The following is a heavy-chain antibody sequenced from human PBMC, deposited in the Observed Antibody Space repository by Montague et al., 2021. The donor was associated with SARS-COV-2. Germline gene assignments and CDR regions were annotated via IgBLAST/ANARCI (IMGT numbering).Heavy chain of an antibody. CDR3: ARGHQGATMIVVVMVGEQYYFDY. J-gene: IGHJ4*02. CDR2: INHRGST. Sequence: SETLSLTCAVYGESFSGYYWTWIRQPPGKGLEWIGEINHRGSTKYSPSLKSRVTISVDTSKNQFSLRLSSVTAADTAVYYCARGHQGATMIVVVMVGEQYYFDYWGQGTLVTVSS. V-gene: IGHV4-34*01. D-gene: IGHD3-22*01. CDR1: GESFSGYY.